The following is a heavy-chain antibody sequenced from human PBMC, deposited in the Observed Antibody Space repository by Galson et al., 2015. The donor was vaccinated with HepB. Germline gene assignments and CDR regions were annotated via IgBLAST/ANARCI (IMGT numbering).Heavy chain of an antibody. CDR1: GYTFTGYY. J-gene: IGHJ5*02. Sequence: SVKVSCKASGYTFTGYYMHWVRQAPGQGLEWMGWINPNSGGTNYAQKFQGRVTMTTDTSTSTAYMELRSLRSDDTAVYYCARDPGYGGNSGWFDPWGQGTLVTVSS. D-gene: IGHD4-23*01. V-gene: IGHV1-2*02. CDR3: ARDPGYGGNSGWFDP. CDR2: INPNSGGT.